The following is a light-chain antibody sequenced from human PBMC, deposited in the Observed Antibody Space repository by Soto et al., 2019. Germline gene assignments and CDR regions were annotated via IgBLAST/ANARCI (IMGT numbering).Light chain of an antibody. V-gene: IGLV2-11*01. CDR3: GTCAGSYTLVV. J-gene: IGLJ2*01. Sequence: QSALTQPRSVSGSPGQSVTISCTGTSSDVGGYNDVCYYQQHPGKAPKLMIYDVSKRPSGVPDCFSGSKSGNTASLTISGLQAEDEADYYCGTCAGSYTLVVFGGGTNLTVL. CDR1: SSDVGGYND. CDR2: DVS.